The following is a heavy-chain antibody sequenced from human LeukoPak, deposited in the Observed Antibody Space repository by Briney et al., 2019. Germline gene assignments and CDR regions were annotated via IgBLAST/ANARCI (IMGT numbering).Heavy chain of an antibody. J-gene: IGHJ5*02. CDR1: GFTFSSYW. CDR2: ISSDGSTT. D-gene: IGHD3-10*01. Sequence: PGGSLRLSCAASGFTFSSYWMHWVRQAPGMGLVWVSRISSDGSTTIYADSVKGRFTISRDNAKNTLYLQMNSLRAEDTAVYYCARMWFGELSTFDPWGQGTLVTVSS. CDR3: ARMWFGELSTFDP. V-gene: IGHV3-74*01.